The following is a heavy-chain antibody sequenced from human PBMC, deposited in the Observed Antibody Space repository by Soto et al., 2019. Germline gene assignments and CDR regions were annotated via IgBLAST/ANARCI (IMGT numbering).Heavy chain of an antibody. CDR2: ISAYNGNT. Sequence: SVKVSCKASGYTFTSYGISWVRQAPGQGLEWMGWISAYNGNTNYAQKLQGRVTMTTDTSTSTAYMELRSLRSDDTAVYYCARDHITGTPPYYYYYGMDVWGQGTTVTVSS. V-gene: IGHV1-18*01. CDR1: GYTFTSYG. CDR3: ARDHITGTPPYYYYYGMDV. D-gene: IGHD1-20*01. J-gene: IGHJ6*02.